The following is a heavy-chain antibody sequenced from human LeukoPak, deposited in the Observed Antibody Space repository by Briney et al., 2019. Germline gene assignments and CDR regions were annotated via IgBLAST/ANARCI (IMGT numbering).Heavy chain of an antibody. CDR2: IWFDGKNQ. CDR1: GFILSSYG. Sequence: GGSLRLSSAASGFILSSYGMHWVRQAPGKGLEWVADIWFDGKNQHFADSVRGRFAISRDNSKNTVYLQINSLRAEDTAVYYCARDRHCVNGVCHSPAGMDVWGQGTTVTVSS. V-gene: IGHV3-33*01. J-gene: IGHJ6*02. D-gene: IGHD2-8*01. CDR3: ARDRHCVNGVCHSPAGMDV.